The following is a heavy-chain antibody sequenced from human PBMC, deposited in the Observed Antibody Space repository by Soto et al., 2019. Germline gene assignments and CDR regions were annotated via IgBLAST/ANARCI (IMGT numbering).Heavy chain of an antibody. D-gene: IGHD3-10*01. J-gene: IGHJ6*02. CDR1: GFTFSRVS. V-gene: IGHV3-30-3*01. Sequence: GGSLRLSCEASGFTFSRVSMNWVRQVPGKGLEWVAVISYDGSNKYYADSVKGRFTISRDNSKNTLYLQMNSLRAEDAAVYYCARDDYYGSGSYYTPPKAYYYYGMDVWGQGTTVTVSS. CDR3: ARDDYYGSGSYYTPPKAYYYYGMDV. CDR2: ISYDGSNK.